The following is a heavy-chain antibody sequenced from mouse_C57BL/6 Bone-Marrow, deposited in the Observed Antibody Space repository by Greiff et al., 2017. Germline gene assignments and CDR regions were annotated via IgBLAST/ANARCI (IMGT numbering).Heavy chain of an antibody. CDR3: ARWEIPLTGTFAY. CDR1: GYTFTSYW. CDR2: IDPSDSYT. Sequence: QVQLQQPGAELVKPGASVKLSCKASGYTFTSYWMQWVKQRPGQGLEWIGEIDPSDSYTNYNQKFKGKATLTVDTSSSTAYMELRSLTSEDSAVYFCARWEIPLTGTFAYWGQGTLVTVSA. J-gene: IGHJ3*01. D-gene: IGHD4-1*01. V-gene: IGHV1-50*01.